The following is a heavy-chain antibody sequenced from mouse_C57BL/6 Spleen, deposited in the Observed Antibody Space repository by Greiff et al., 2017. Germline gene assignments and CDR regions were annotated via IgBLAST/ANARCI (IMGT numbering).Heavy chain of an antibody. V-gene: IGHV14-1*01. CDR1: GFNIKDYY. Sequence: DVQLQEPGAELVRPGASVKLSCTASGFNIKDYYMHWVKQRPEQGLEWIGRIDPEDGDTEYDPKFQGKATMTADPSSHTAYLQLSSLTSEDTAVSYCTGTVDRLYYAMDYWGQGTSVTVAS. D-gene: IGHD1-1*01. CDR3: TGTVDRLYYAMDY. J-gene: IGHJ4*01. CDR2: IDPEDGDT.